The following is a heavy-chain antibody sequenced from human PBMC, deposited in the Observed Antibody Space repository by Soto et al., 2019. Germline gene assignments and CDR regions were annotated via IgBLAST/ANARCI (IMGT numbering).Heavy chain of an antibody. D-gene: IGHD3-10*01. J-gene: IGHJ4*02. CDR1: GGSISSGDYY. CDR3: ARDRLLMVRGVITYYFDY. CDR2: IYYSGST. V-gene: IGHV4-30-4*01. Sequence: NPSETLSLTCTVSGGSISSGDYYWSWIRQPPGKGLEWIGYIYYSGSTYYNPSLKSRVTISVDTSKNQFSLKLSSVTAADTAVYYCARDRLLMVRGVITYYFDYWGQGTLVTVSS.